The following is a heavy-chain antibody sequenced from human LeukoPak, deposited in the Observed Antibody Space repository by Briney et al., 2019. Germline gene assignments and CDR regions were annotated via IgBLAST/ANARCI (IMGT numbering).Heavy chain of an antibody. CDR2: ISGSSTRT. J-gene: IGHJ4*02. D-gene: IGHD3-22*01. CDR1: GFTFSSYA. Sequence: GGSLRLSCADSGFTFSSYAMSWVRQAPGKGLEWVSSISGSSTRTYYADSVKGRFTVSRDNPKNTLYLQMNSLRAEDTAVYYCAKEGYYDSSGYYLRWGQGTLVTVSS. V-gene: IGHV3-23*01. CDR3: AKEGYYDSSGYYLR.